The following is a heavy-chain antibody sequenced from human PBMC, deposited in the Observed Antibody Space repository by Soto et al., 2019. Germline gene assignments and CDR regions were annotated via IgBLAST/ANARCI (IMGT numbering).Heavy chain of an antibody. CDR1: GGSISNYY. CDR3: ARVHEKGLDAFDI. Sequence: PSETLSLTCTVSGGSISNYYWSWIRQPPGKGLKWIAYVYNSGNTNFNPSLKSRVNISVDTSKNQFSLRLTSVTAADTVVYYCARVHEKGLDAFDILGQGTLVTVS. J-gene: IGHJ3*02. CDR2: VYNSGNT. V-gene: IGHV4-59*01.